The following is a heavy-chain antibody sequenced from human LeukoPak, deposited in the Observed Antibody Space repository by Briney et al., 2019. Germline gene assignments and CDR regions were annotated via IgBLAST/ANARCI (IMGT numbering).Heavy chain of an antibody. Sequence: GGSLRLSCTASGFTFSTYAMHWVRQAPGKGLEWMAITPYDGSNTYYADSVKGRFTISRDYSKNTVYLQMNNLTAEDTAVYYCARGYCNSNICYGDHFEYWGQGTLATVSS. CDR3: ARGYCNSNICYGDHFEY. CDR2: TPYDGSNT. V-gene: IGHV3-30*04. D-gene: IGHD2-2*01. CDR1: GFTFSTYA. J-gene: IGHJ4*02.